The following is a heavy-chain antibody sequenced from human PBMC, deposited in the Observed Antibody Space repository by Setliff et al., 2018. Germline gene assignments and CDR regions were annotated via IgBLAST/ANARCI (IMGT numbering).Heavy chain of an antibody. D-gene: IGHD2-8*02. CDR3: TVYNTGSSKDHY. CDR2: IYRSGRT. Sequence: PSETLSLTCTVSGGSISSSSYYWGWIRQPPGKGLEWIGHIYRSGRTNYNPSLKSRVTISVDTSKNQFSLKLSSVTAADTALYYCTVYNTGSSKDHYWGQGTLVTVSS. J-gene: IGHJ4*02. CDR1: GGSISSSSYY. V-gene: IGHV4-39*07.